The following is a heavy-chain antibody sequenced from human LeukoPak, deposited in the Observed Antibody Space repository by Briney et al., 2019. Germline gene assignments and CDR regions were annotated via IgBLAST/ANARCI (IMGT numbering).Heavy chain of an antibody. V-gene: IGHV4-59*01. CDR1: GGSISTYY. CDR3: ARVGVGVGNAMDV. D-gene: IGHD2-21*01. CDR2: IYYSGTT. Sequence: SETLSLTCTASGGSISTYYWPWIRQPPGKGLEWIGYIYYSGTTNYNPSLKSRVTMSVDTSKNQFSLKMSSVTAADTAVYYCARVGVGVGNAMDVWGKGTTVTVSS. J-gene: IGHJ6*04.